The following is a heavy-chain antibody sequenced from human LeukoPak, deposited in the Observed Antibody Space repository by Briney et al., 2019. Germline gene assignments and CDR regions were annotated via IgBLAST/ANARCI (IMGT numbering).Heavy chain of an antibody. V-gene: IGHV3-21*01. CDR1: GFTFGSYS. J-gene: IGHJ5*02. CDR2: ISSSSSYI. CDR3: ATSSGSRFDP. Sequence: PGGSLRLSCAASGFTFGSYSMNWVRQAPGKGLEWVSSISSSSSYIYYADSVKGRFTISRDNAKNSLYLQMNSLRAEDTAVYYCATSSGSRFDPWGQGTLVTVSS. D-gene: IGHD6-19*01.